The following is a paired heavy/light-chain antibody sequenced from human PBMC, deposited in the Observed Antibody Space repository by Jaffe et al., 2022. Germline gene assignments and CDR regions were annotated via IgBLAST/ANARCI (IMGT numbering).Light chain of an antibody. CDR3: QQYYSTPYT. CDR1: QTVLHSSENKNC. CDR2: WAS. V-gene: IGKV4-1*01. Sequence: DIVMTQSPDSLAVSLGERATINCKSSQTVLHSSENKNCLAWYQQKPGQPPKLLFYWASTRESGVPDRISASGSGTDFTLTISSLQAEDVAVYYCQQYYSTPYTFGQGTKLEIK. J-gene: IGKJ2*01.
Heavy chain of an antibody. CDR2: IRDKAHGGTT. J-gene: IGHJ5*02. CDR1: GLTFRDYP. D-gene: IGHD2-15*01. V-gene: IGHV3-49*03. CDR3: ARATLFDIADH. Sequence: EVQLVESGGGLVQPGRSLRLSCTVSGLTFRDYPSSWFRQAPGNGLQWIGFIRDKAHGGTTEYAASVKGRFTISRDDSKSIAYLQMNSLKTEDTAVYYCARATLFDIADHWGQGTLVTVSS.